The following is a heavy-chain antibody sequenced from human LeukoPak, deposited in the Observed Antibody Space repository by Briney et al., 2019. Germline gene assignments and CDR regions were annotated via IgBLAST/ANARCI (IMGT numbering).Heavy chain of an antibody. CDR2: ISSSSSYI. J-gene: IGHJ5*02. Sequence: GGSLRLSCAASGFTFSSYSMNWVRQAPGKGLEWVSSISSSSSYIYYADSVKGRFTISRDNAKSSLYLQMNSLRAEDTAVYYCASRDEYYYDSSGSNWFDPWGQGTLVTVSS. D-gene: IGHD3-22*01. V-gene: IGHV3-21*01. CDR3: ASRDEYYYDSSGSNWFDP. CDR1: GFTFSSYS.